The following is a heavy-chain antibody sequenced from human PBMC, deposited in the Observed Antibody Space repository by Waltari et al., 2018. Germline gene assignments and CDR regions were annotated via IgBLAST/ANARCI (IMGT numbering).Heavy chain of an antibody. D-gene: IGHD6-6*01. J-gene: IGHJ4*02. V-gene: IGHV3-30*02. CDR1: AFTFSSND. Sequence: QGQLVESGGGVVQPGGSLRLSCTDSAFTFSSNDLHWVRQTPGKGLERVAVIWFDGSNQFYADSVKGRFTISRDNSKNTAYLHMNSLRAEDTAIYYCAKGAYHVSSSNGDSWGQGTLVIVSS. CDR3: AKGAYHVSSSNGDS. CDR2: IWFDGSNQ.